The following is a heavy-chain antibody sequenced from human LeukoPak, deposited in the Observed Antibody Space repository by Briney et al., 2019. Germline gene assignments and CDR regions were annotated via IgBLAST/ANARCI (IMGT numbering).Heavy chain of an antibody. Sequence: GGSLRLSCAASGFSFNTYAMSWVRQAPGKGLEWVSVIYSGGSTYYADSVKGRFTISRDNSKNTLYLQMNSLRAEDTAVYYCARTLGRVNYFDYWGQGTLVTVSS. V-gene: IGHV3-53*01. D-gene: IGHD4-23*01. CDR3: ARTLGRVNYFDY. CDR2: IYSGGST. J-gene: IGHJ4*02. CDR1: GFSFNTYA.